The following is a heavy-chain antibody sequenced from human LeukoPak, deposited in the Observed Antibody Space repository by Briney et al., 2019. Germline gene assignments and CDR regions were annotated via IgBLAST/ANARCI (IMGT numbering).Heavy chain of an antibody. CDR2: IYYSGST. D-gene: IGHD5-18*01. CDR1: GGSISSYY. V-gene: IGHV4-59*08. J-gene: IGHJ6*02. CDR3: ARLSGYSYGPHYYYYYGMDV. Sequence: SETLSLTCTVSGGSISSYYWSWIRQPPGKGLEWIGYIYYSGSTNYNPSLKSRVTISVDTSKNQFSLKLSSVTAADTAVYYCARLSGYSYGPHYYYYYGMDVWGQGTTVTVSS.